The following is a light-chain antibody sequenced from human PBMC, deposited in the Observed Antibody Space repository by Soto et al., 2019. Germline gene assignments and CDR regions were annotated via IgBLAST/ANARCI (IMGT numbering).Light chain of an antibody. CDR2: NNN. CDR3: AAWDDSLIGYV. Sequence: QPVLTQPPSTSGTPGQRVTISCSGSRSNIGSQNVNWYQQLPGTAPKLLIYNNNQRPSGVPDRVSGSKSGASASLAISGLQSEDEAAYYCAAWDDSLIGYVFGTGTKLTVL. CDR1: RSNIGSQN. J-gene: IGLJ1*01. V-gene: IGLV1-44*01.